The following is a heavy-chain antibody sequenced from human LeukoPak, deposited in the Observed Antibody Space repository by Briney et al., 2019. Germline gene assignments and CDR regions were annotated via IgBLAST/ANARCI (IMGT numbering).Heavy chain of an antibody. J-gene: IGHJ3*02. CDR1: GFTVSSNY. D-gene: IGHD3-22*01. V-gene: IGHV3-66*01. CDR2: IYSGGST. CDR3: ARDLYYYDSSGLDAFDI. Sequence: GGSLRLSCAASGFTVSSNYMSWVRQAPGKGLEWVSVIYSGGSTYYADSVKGRFTISRDNSKNTLYLQMNSLRAEDTAVYYCARDLYYYDSSGLDAFDIWGQGTMVTVSS.